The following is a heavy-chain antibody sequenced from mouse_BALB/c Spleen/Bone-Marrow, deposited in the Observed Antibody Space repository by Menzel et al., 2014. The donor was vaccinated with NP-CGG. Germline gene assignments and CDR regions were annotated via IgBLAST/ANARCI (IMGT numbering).Heavy chain of an antibody. Sequence: EVQLQQSGAELVKPGASVKLSCAASGFNIKDTYMHWVKQRPEQGLEWIGRIDPANGNTKYDPKFQGKATITADTSSNTAYLQLSKLTSEDTAVYYCAYGSSYDYFDYWGQGTTLTVSS. D-gene: IGHD1-1*01. CDR2: IDPANGNT. V-gene: IGHV14-3*02. CDR1: GFNIKDTY. CDR3: AYGSSYDYFDY. J-gene: IGHJ2*01.